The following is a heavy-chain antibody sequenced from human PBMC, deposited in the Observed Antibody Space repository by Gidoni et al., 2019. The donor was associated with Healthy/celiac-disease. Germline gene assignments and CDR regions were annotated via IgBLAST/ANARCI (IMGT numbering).Heavy chain of an antibody. CDR1: GFTVSSNY. J-gene: IGHJ3*02. Sequence: EVQLLESGGGLVQPGGSLRLSCAASGFTVSSNYMSWVRQAPGKGLEWVSVIYSGGSTYYADSVKGRFTISRDNSKNTLYLQMNSLRAEDTAVYYCARSGYCSSTSCYGDAFDIWGQGTMVTVSS. CDR2: IYSGGST. V-gene: IGHV3-66*01. CDR3: ARSGYCSSTSCYGDAFDI. D-gene: IGHD2-2*01.